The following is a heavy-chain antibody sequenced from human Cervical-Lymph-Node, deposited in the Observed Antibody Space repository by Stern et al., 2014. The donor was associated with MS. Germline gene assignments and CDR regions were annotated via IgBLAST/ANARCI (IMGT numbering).Heavy chain of an antibody. CDR1: GSTVNSNY. Sequence: EVQLVESGGTLVQPGGSLRFSCAASGSTVNSNYMTWVRQAPGKGLEWVSIFYSGISTYYAESVKGRFSFSIDNSKNTLFLHMNNLRVEDTAMYYCTREMAARRLDPWGQGTLVIVSA. V-gene: IGHV3-66*01. D-gene: IGHD5-24*01. CDR3: TREMAARRLDP. J-gene: IGHJ5*02. CDR2: FYSGIST.